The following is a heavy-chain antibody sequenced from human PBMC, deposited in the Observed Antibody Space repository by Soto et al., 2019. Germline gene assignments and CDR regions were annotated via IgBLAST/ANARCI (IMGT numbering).Heavy chain of an antibody. CDR3: ARQRYSGYGYFDY. CDR1: GGSISSYY. D-gene: IGHD5-12*01. V-gene: IGHV4-59*08. CDR2: IYYSGST. Sequence: TLSLTCTVSGGSISSYYWSWIRQPPGKGLEWIGYIYYSGSTNYNPSLKSRVTISVDTSKNQFSLKLSSVTAADTAVYYCARQRYSGYGYFDYWGQGTLVTVSS. J-gene: IGHJ4*02.